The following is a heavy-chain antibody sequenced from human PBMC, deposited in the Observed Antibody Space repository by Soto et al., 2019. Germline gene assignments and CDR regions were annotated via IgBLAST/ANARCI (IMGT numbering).Heavy chain of an antibody. D-gene: IGHD2-8*01. Sequence: QVQLVQSGAEVKKPGSSVKVSCKASGGTFSSYTISWVRQAPGQGLEWMGRIIPILGIANYAQKFQGRVTITADKSTSTAYMELSSLRSEDTAVYYCAREPSPSRYCTNGVCSDYWGQGTLVTVSS. V-gene: IGHV1-69*02. CDR1: GGTFSSYT. CDR2: IIPILGIA. CDR3: AREPSPSRYCTNGVCSDY. J-gene: IGHJ4*02.